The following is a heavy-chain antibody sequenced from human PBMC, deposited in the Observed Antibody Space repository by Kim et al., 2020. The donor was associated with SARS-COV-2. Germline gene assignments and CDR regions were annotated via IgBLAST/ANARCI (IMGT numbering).Heavy chain of an antibody. Sequence: QKFQGRVTITRDTSASTAYMELSSLRSEDTAVYYCARVSLVGATSAGFDYWGQGTLVTVSS. CDR3: ARVSLVGATSAGFDY. D-gene: IGHD1-26*01. J-gene: IGHJ4*02. V-gene: IGHV1-3*01.